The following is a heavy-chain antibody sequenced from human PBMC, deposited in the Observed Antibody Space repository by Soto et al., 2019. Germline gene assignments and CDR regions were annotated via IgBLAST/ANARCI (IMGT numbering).Heavy chain of an antibody. J-gene: IGHJ4*02. CDR3: AHRDGYHSYHFQS. CDR2: IFWDDEK. V-gene: IGHV2-5*02. CDR1: GFSLSTSGVG. D-gene: IGHD2-2*01. Sequence: QITLKESGPTLVKPTQTLTLTCTFSGFSLSTSGVGVAWVRQPPGQALEWLAVIFWDDEKHYRPSLKSRVTIIKDTSKNQVVLTMTHVDPVDTGTYYWAHRDGYHSYHFQSWGQGTLVTVSS.